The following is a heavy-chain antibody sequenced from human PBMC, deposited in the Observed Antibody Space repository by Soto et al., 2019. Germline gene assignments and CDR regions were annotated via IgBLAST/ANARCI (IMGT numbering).Heavy chain of an antibody. J-gene: IGHJ6*03. CDR3: ARHMIPYYYYMDV. V-gene: IGHV4-59*08. CDR2: IYYSGST. Sequence: PSETLSLTCTVSGGSISSYYWSWIRQPPGKGLEWIGYIYYSGSTNYNPSLKSRVTISVDTSKNQFSLKLSSVTAADTAVYYCARHMIPYYYYMDVWGKGTTVTVSS. D-gene: IGHD3-16*01. CDR1: GGSISSYY.